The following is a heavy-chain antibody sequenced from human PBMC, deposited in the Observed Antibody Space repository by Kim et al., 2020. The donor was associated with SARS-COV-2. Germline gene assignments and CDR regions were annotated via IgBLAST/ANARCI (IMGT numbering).Heavy chain of an antibody. Sequence: GGSLRLSCAASGFTFDDYTMHWVRQPPGKGLEWVSRITCGAGTTYSADSVQGRFTISRDNTKNSLYLQMHSLRTEDTALYYCAKDLRSGYYYSVAVDIWG. CDR2: ITCGAGTT. CDR1: GFTFDDYT. J-gene: IGHJ3*02. V-gene: IGHV3-43*01. D-gene: IGHD3-22*01. CDR3: AKDLRSGYYYSVAVDI.